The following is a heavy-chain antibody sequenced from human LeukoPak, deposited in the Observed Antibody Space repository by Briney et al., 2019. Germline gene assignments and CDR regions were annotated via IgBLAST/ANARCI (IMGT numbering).Heavy chain of an antibody. CDR1: DRPLTNHY. V-gene: IGHV4-59*08. D-gene: IGHD4-17*01. J-gene: IGHJ5*02. CDR2: FHYCKTT. Sequence: SEPLSLTCTVSDRPLTNHYWIWIRQPPGKGLEWIAYFHYCKTTTYPPSLKSRAPVSRDAPKNEFSLNLRSVTAADAAVYYCARHAGNHYGDFFDNWGQGTLVTVSS. CDR3: ARHAGNHYGDFFDN.